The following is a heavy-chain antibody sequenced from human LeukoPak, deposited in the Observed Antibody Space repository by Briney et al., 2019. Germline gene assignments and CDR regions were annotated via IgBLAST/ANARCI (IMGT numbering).Heavy chain of an antibody. D-gene: IGHD5-18*01. CDR2: INPNSGSS. CDR1: GYTFTGYY. V-gene: IGHV1-2*02. CDR3: ARDPIVDTAMVKPSHFDY. J-gene: IGHJ4*02. Sequence: ASVKVSCKASGYTFTGYYIHWVRQAPGQGLEWMGWINPNSGSSKYTQTFQGRVTMTRDTSISTAYMEMSRLTSDDTAVYYCARDPIVDTAMVKPSHFDYWGQGTLVTVSS.